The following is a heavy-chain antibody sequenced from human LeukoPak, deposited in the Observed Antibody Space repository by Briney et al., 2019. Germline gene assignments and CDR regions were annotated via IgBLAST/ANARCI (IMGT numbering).Heavy chain of an antibody. Sequence: ASVKVSCKASGYTFISYGISWVRQAPGQGLEWMGWISAYNGNTNYAQKLQGRVTMTTDTYTSTTYMELRSLRSDDTAVYYCARTAPGTSLWGLGGYYYYMDVWGKGTTVTVSS. D-gene: IGHD1/OR15-1a*01. V-gene: IGHV1-18*01. CDR2: ISAYNGNT. J-gene: IGHJ6*03. CDR1: GYTFISYG. CDR3: ARTAPGTSLWGLGGYYYYMDV.